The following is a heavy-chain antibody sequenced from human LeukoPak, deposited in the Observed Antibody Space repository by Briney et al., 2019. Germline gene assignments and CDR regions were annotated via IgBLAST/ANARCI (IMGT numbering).Heavy chain of an antibody. V-gene: IGHV4-34*01. CDR2: INHSGST. CDR1: GGSFSGYY. J-gene: IGHJ5*02. CDR3: ASREGKFDP. Sequence: SETLSLTCAVYGGSFSGYYWSWIRQPPGKGLEWIGEINHSGSTNYNPSLKSRVTISVDTSKNQFSLKLSSVTAADTAVYYCASREGKFDPWGQGTLVTVSS.